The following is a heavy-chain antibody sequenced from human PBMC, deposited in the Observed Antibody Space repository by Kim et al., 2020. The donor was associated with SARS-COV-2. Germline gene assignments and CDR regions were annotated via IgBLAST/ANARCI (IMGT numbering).Heavy chain of an antibody. CDR3: ARDGGRDLAFDY. J-gene: IGHJ4*02. D-gene: IGHD2-21*02. V-gene: IGHV4-4*02. Sequence: NYDPSLESRVTITVDKSKTQFSLKLSSVTAADTAVYYCARDGGRDLAFDYWGQGTLVTVSS.